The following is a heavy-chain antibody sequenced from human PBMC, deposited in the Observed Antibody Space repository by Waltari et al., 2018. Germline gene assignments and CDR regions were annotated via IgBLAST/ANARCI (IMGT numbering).Heavy chain of an antibody. Sequence: GDSISSSNWWSWVRQPPGKGLEWIGEIYHSGSTNYNPSLKSRVTISVYKSKDQFSLKLSSVTAADTAVYYCAKERSSGWYYFDYWGQGTLVTVSS. CDR1: GDSISSSNW. CDR2: IYHSGST. CDR3: AKERSSGWYYFDY. V-gene: IGHV4-4*02. J-gene: IGHJ4*02. D-gene: IGHD6-19*01.